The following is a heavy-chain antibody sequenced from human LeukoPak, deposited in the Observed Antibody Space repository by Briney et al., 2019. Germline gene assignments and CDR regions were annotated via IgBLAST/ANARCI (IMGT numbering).Heavy chain of an antibody. CDR1: GGSISSYY. D-gene: IGHD3-10*01. CDR2: IYCSGST. CDR3: ASSSFGYGMDV. J-gene: IGHJ6*02. Sequence: SETLSLTCTVSGGSISSYYWSWIRQPPGKGLEWIGYIYCSGSTNYNPSLKSRVTISVDTSKNQFSLKLSSVTAADTAVYYCASSSFGYGMDVWGQGTTVTVSS. V-gene: IGHV4-59*01.